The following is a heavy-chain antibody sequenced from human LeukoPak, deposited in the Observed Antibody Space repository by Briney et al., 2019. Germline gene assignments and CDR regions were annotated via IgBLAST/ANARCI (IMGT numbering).Heavy chain of an antibody. D-gene: IGHD5-12*01. V-gene: IGHV3-66*02. J-gene: IGHJ5*02. CDR1: GFTVSSNY. CDR3: ARDQRSGYEFDP. CDR2: IYSGGNT. Sequence: PGGSLRLSCAVSGFTVSSNYMSWVRQAPGKGLEWVSAIYSGGNTYYADSVKGRFTISRDNSKNTLYLEMNSLRAEDTAVYYCARDQRSGYEFDPWGQGTLVTVSS.